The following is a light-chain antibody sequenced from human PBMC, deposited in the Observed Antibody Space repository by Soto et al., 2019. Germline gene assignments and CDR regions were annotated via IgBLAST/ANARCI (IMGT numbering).Light chain of an antibody. Sequence: DIQMTQSPSTLSASVGDRVTITCRASQSISSWLAWYQQKPGKAPKLLIYDASSLESGVPSRFSGSGSGTEFTLTISSLQPDDLATYYGEQYNSYRTFGQGTKVEIE. J-gene: IGKJ1*01. CDR1: QSISSW. CDR2: DAS. V-gene: IGKV1-5*01. CDR3: EQYNSYRT.